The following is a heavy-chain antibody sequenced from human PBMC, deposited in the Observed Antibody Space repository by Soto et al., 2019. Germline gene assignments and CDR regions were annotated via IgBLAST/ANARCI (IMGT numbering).Heavy chain of an antibody. Sequence: QVQLQQWGAGLLKPSETLSLTCAVYGGSFSGYYWSWIRQPPGKGLEWLGEINHSGSSNYNPSVKSRVTISVDTSKNQFSLKLSSVTAADTAVYYCAREGPVTNYYYYGMDVWGQGTTVTVSS. J-gene: IGHJ6*02. V-gene: IGHV4-34*01. CDR1: GGSFSGYY. CDR2: INHSGSS. D-gene: IGHD4-17*01. CDR3: AREGPVTNYYYYGMDV.